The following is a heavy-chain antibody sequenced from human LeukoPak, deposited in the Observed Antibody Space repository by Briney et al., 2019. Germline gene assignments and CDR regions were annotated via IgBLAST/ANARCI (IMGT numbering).Heavy chain of an antibody. CDR2: IYPDESNI. D-gene: IGHD2-2*03. CDR1: GYSFPTYW. J-gene: IGHJ4*02. Sequence: GESLKISCKGSGYSFPTYWIAWVRQMPGKGLEWMGIIYPDESNIRSSPSFQGQVTISADKSIRTAYLQWSSLKASHTAMYYCARPPSRGYSSSFEYWGQGTLVTVSS. V-gene: IGHV5-51*01. CDR3: ARPPSRGYSSSFEY.